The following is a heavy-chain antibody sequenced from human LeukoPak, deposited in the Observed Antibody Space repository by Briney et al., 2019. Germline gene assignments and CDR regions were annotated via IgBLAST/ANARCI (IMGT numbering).Heavy chain of an antibody. D-gene: IGHD6-19*01. V-gene: IGHV3-33*01. CDR2: IWYDGSKK. CDR3: ARDRGSGWYQDY. J-gene: IGHJ4*02. CDR1: GFSFSTYA. Sequence: GGSLRLSCAASGFSFSTYAMHWVRQAPGKGLEWVAVIWYDGSKKYYEDSVKGRFSISRDNSKNTLYLQMNSLRAEDTAVYYCARDRGSGWYQDYWGQGTLVTVSS.